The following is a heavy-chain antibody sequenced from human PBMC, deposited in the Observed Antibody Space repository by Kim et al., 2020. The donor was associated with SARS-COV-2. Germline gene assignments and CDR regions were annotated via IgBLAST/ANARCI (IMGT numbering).Heavy chain of an antibody. CDR2: ST. CDR3: VGGYVGGPFDF. J-gene: IGHJ4*02. Sequence: STGYADSVKGRFTISRDNDKNSLYLQMNGLRVEDTGLYHCVGGYVGGPFDFWGQGSLVTVSS. V-gene: IGHV3-20*01. D-gene: IGHD3-10*01.